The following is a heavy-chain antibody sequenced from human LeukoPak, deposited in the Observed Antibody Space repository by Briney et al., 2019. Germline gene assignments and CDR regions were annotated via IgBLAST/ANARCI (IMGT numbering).Heavy chain of an antibody. J-gene: IGHJ4*02. CDR3: ARQQLRQEIDQ. V-gene: IGHV1-18*01. D-gene: IGHD6-13*01. CDR1: GYTFSTFG. CDR2: ISTYNGNT. Sequence: GASVKVSCKTSGYTFSTFGITWVRQAPGQGLEWMGWISTYNGNTYTAQSLQGRVTMTTDTSTSTAYMELRNLKSDDTAVYFCARQQLRQEIDQWGQGTRVTVSS.